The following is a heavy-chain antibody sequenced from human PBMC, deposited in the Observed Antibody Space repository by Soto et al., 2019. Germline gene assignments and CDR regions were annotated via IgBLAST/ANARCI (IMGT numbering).Heavy chain of an antibody. CDR3: ARTHWVSGTEY. Sequence: QVQLQESGPGLVKPSETLSLTCTVSGGSMTGYFWSWIRQPAGKALEWIGHVYNSGNTDYNPSLASRITMAVDTSKRHFSLTVKSVTAADTAVYYCARTHWVSGTEYWGQGILVTVSS. CDR2: VYNSGNT. V-gene: IGHV4-4*07. J-gene: IGHJ4*02. D-gene: IGHD6-19*01. CDR1: GGSMTGYF.